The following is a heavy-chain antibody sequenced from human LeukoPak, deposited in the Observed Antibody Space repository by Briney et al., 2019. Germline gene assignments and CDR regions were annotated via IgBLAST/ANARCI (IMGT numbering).Heavy chain of an antibody. CDR3: AREGWSHSDRSGYYPDY. D-gene: IGHD3-3*01. V-gene: IGHV1-2*02. Sequence: GASVKVSFKASGYTFIDYYLHWVRQAPGQGLEWMGWSNPKSGGTYYKQKFQGRVTMTRDTSISTAYMELTRLTSDDTAVYYCAREGWSHSDRSGYYPDYWGQGTLVTVSS. CDR2: SNPKSGGT. J-gene: IGHJ4*02. CDR1: GYTFIDYY.